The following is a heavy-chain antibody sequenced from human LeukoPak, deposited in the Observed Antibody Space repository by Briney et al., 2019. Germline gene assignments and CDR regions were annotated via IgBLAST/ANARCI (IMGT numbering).Heavy chain of an antibody. CDR2: INHSGST. Sequence: SETLSLTCAVYGGSFSGYYWGWIRQPPGKGLEWIGEINHSGSTNYNPSLKSRVTISVDTSKNQFSLKLSSVTAADTAVYYCARTMVVAAGGFDYWGQGTLVTVSS. CDR1: GGSFSGYY. CDR3: ARTMVVAAGGFDY. J-gene: IGHJ4*02. V-gene: IGHV4-34*01. D-gene: IGHD2-15*01.